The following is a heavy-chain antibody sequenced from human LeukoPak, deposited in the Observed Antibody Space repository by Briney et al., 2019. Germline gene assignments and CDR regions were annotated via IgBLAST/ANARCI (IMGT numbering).Heavy chain of an antibody. J-gene: IGHJ5*02. D-gene: IGHD3-10*01. CDR1: GGSISSSNYY. CDR2: IYYSGSA. CDR3: ARHVRFGELYGWFDP. V-gene: IGHV4-39*01. Sequence: PSETLSLTCTVSGGSISSSNYYWGWIRQSPGKGPEWIGSIYYSGSAYYNPSLKSRVTISVDTSKNQFSLRLTSVTAANTAVYYCARHVRFGELYGWFDPWGQGTLVTVSS.